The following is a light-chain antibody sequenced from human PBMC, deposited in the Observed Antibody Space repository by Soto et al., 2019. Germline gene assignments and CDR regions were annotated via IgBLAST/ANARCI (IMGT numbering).Light chain of an antibody. V-gene: IGKV3-20*01. Sequence: EIVLTQSPGTLSLSPGERATLSCRASQSVSSNYLAWYQQKPGQAPKVLIYGASNRATGIPDRFSGSGSGTDFTLTISRLEPEDFAVYYCQQYGSSGTFGQGPKGDIK. CDR3: QQYGSSGT. CDR2: GAS. CDR1: QSVSSNY. J-gene: IGKJ1*01.